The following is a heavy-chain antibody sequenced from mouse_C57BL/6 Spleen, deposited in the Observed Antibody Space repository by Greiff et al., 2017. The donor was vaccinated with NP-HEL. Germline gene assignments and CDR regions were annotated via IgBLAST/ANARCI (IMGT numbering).Heavy chain of an antibody. V-gene: IGHV5-16*01. CDR1: GFTFSDYY. D-gene: IGHD1-1*01. CDR3: ARDRDGSSSLYYAMDY. Sequence: EVKLVESEGGLVQPGSSMKLSCTASGFTFSDYYMAWVRQVPEKGLEWVANINYDGSSTYYLDSLKSRFIISRDNAKNILYLQMSSLESEDTATYYCARDRDGSSSLYYAMDYWGQGTSVTVSS. CDR2: INYDGSST. J-gene: IGHJ4*01.